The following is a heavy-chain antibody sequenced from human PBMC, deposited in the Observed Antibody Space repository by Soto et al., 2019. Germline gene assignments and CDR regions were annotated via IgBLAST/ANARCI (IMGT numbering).Heavy chain of an antibody. V-gene: IGHV1-69*01. CDR1: GGTFSSYA. Sequence: QVQLVQSGAEVKKPGSSVKVSCKASGGTFSSYAISGVRQAPGQGLEWMGGIIPIFGTANYAQKFQGRVTITADESTSTAYMELSSLRSEDTAVYYCAREEAYCGGDCYSDYWGQGTLVTVSS. CDR3: AREEAYCGGDCYSDY. CDR2: IIPIFGTA. J-gene: IGHJ4*02. D-gene: IGHD2-21*02.